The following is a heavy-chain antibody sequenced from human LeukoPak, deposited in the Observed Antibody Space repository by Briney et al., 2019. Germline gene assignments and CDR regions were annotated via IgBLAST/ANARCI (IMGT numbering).Heavy chain of an antibody. CDR2: IYYSGGT. CDR3: ARHEEGAAAAESWFDH. Sequence: SETLSLTCTVSGCSISSSSYYWGWLRQPPGKGLEWIGSIYYSGGTYYNPSLKSRVTISVDTSKNQFSLKLSSVTAADTAVYYCARHEEGAAAAESWFDHWGQGTLVTVSS. V-gene: IGHV4-39*01. CDR1: GCSISSSSYY. J-gene: IGHJ5*02. D-gene: IGHD6-13*01.